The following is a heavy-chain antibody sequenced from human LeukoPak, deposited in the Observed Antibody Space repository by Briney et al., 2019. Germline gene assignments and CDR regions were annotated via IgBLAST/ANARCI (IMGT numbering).Heavy chain of an antibody. D-gene: IGHD3-22*01. CDR2: IYYSGST. CDR3: AKARVRYSDSSGLSAFDF. J-gene: IGHJ3*01. Sequence: SETLSLTCTVSGGSISSASYFWGWIRQPPGKGLEWIGTIYYSGSTNYNASRKSRVTMSGDPSRSQFSLRLSSVNAAATPVYYCAKARVRYSDSSGLSAFDFWRRGTMVTVSS. CDR1: GGSISSASYF. V-gene: IGHV4-39*01.